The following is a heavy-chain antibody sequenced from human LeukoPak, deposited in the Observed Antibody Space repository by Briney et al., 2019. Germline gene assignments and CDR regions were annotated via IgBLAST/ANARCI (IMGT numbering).Heavy chain of an antibody. J-gene: IGHJ6*02. Sequence: PSETLSLTCTVSGGSISSYYWSWIRQPAGKGLEWIGRIYTSGSTNYNPSLKSRVTMSVDTSKNQFSLKLSSVTAADTAVYYCARETYSYGDYGMDVWGQGTTVTVSS. CDR2: IYTSGST. CDR3: ARETYSYGDYGMDV. D-gene: IGHD5-18*01. CDR1: GGSISSYY. V-gene: IGHV4-4*07.